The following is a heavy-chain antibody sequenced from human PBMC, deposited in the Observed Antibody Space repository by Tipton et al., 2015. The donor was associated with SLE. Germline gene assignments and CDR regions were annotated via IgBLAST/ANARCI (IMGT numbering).Heavy chain of an antibody. CDR1: GGSISSYY. CDR2: IYYSGST. J-gene: IGHJ3*01. CDR3: ARAQGEMDACDL. D-gene: IGHD3-10*01. V-gene: IGHV4-59*01. Sequence: TLSLTCTVSGGSISSYYWSWIRQPPGKGLEWIGYIYYSGSTNYNPSFKSRVTISVDTSRNQFSLKLSSVTAADTAVYYCARAQGEMDACDLWGQGTMVTVSS.